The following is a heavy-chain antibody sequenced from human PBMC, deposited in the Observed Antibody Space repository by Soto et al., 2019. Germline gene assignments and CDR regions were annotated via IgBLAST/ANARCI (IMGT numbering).Heavy chain of an antibody. D-gene: IGHD3-9*01. CDR1: GYTFTSYY. V-gene: IGHV1-46*01. J-gene: IGHJ6*02. CDR2: INPSGGST. Sequence: ASVKVSCKASGYTFTSYYMHWVRQAPGQGLEWMGIINPSGGSTSYAQKFQGRVTMTRDTSTGTVYMELSSLRSEDTAVYYCARAPSNPLRYFDWSQSPGVRYGIDVWGQGTTVTVSS. CDR3: ARAPSNPLRYFDWSQSPGVRYGIDV.